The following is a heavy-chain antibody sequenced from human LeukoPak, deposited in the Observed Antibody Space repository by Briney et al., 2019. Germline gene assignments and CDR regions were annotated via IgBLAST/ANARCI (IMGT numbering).Heavy chain of an antibody. CDR2: ISGSCGRT. CDR1: GFNHNSFL. J-gene: IGHJ4*02. V-gene: IGHV3-23*01. CDR3: SNAEGAQVPAARFDY. D-gene: IGHD2-2*01. Sequence: GGSLTHFCGACGFNHNSFLMRWVPPAPGEGLEGVSVISGSCGRTYYSDSVNGRFTITRDNSKNTLYLQMNSLRAEDTAVYYCSNAEGAQVPAARFDYWGQGTLVTVSS.